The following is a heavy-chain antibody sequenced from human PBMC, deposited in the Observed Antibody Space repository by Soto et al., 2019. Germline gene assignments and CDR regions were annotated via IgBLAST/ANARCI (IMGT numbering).Heavy chain of an antibody. CDR3: ARGSNYDSSGDFDY. J-gene: IGHJ4*02. D-gene: IGHD3-22*01. V-gene: IGHV4-4*02. CDR1: GGSISSSNW. Sequence: LSLTCAVSGGSISSSNWWSWVRQPPGKGLEWIGEIYHSGSTNYNPSLKSRVTISVDKSMNQFSLKLSSVTAADTAVYYCARGSNYDSSGDFDYWAREPSSPSPQ. CDR2: IYHSGST.